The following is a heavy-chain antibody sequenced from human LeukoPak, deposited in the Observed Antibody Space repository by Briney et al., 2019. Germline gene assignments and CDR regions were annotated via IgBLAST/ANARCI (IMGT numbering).Heavy chain of an antibody. V-gene: IGHV3-21*01. CDR3: ARVVGNLGAPIDY. CDR2: ISSSSSYI. CDR1: GFTFSGYS. J-gene: IGHJ4*02. D-gene: IGHD1-26*01. Sequence: GGSLRLSCAASGFTFSGYSMNWVRQAPGKGLEWVSSISSSSSYIYYADSVKGRFTISRDNAKNSLYLQMNSLRAEDTAVYYCARVVGNLGAPIDYWGQGTLVTVSS.